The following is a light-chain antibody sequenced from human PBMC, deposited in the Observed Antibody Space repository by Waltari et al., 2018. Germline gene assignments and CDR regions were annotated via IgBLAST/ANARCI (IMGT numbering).Light chain of an antibody. CDR3: NSRDSSGRV. CDR1: SPRRSY. CDR2: GKN. J-gene: IGLJ2*01. V-gene: IGLV3-19*01. Sequence: SSELTQDPAVSVALGQTVRITCQGDSPRRSYASWYQQKPGQAPVLVIYGKNNRPSGIPDRFSGSSSGNTASLTITGAQAEDEADYYCNSRDSSGRVFGGGTKLTVL.